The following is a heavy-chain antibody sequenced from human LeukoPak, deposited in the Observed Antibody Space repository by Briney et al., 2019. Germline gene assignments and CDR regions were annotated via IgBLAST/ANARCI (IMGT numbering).Heavy chain of an antibody. CDR3: ARNAIAAAGTLEFDY. V-gene: IGHV7-4-1*02. CDR2: INTNTGNP. D-gene: IGHD6-13*01. CDR1: GYTFTSYA. J-gene: IGHJ4*02. Sequence: VASVKVSCKASGYTFTSYAMNWVRQAPGQGLEWMGWINTNTGNPTYAQGFTGRFVFSLDTSASTAYLQISSLKAEDTAVYYCARNAIAAAGTLEFDYWGQGTLVTVSS.